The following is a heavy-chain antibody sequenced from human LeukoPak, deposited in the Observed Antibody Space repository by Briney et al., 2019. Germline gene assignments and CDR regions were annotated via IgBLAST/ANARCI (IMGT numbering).Heavy chain of an antibody. CDR2: IYNTGTA. V-gene: IGHV4-30-4*08. Sequence: PSETLSLTCTVSGDSISSTDYYWGWVRQPPGKGLEWLGYIYNTGTAYYNPSLKSRVTVSVDTSKNQFSLKLSSVTATDTAVYYCARRIVDTALDWFDPWGQGTLITVSS. CDR3: ARRIVDTALDWFDP. J-gene: IGHJ5*02. CDR1: GDSISSTDYY. D-gene: IGHD5-18*01.